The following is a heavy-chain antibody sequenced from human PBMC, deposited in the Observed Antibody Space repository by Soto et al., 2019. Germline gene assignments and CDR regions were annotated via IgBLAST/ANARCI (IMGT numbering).Heavy chain of an antibody. J-gene: IGHJ4*02. CDR2: ISNSSRYI. Sequence: PGGSLRPSRSASGFTFSSYSMNLGRQAPGEGLGWVSSISNSSRYIYSPDSVKAQSTLSRETANNSLYLKMNSRRAGDPAVYYCARFRGGFDYGGQETLVTVPS. CDR3: ARFRGGFDY. CDR1: GFTFSSYS. D-gene: IGHD3-16*01. V-gene: IGHV3-21*01.